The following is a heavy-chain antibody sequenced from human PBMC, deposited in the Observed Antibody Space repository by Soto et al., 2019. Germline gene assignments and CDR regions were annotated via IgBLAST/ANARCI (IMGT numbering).Heavy chain of an antibody. J-gene: IGHJ4*02. Sequence: EEQLVESGGGLVQPGGSLRLSCAASGFTFSNHVMNWVRQAPGRGLXXVSSINRDYNTYYADSVRGRFTISRDNAKDSLYLQMNSLRADDTAVYYCVNGDYYVGQGTLVTVSS. V-gene: IGHV3-48*01. D-gene: IGHD4-17*01. CDR2: INRDYNT. CDR3: VNGDYY. CDR1: GFTFSNHV.